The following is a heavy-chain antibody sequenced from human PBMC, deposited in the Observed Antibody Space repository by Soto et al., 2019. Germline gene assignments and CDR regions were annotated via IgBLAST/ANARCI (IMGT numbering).Heavy chain of an antibody. Sequence: GGSLRLSCAASGFIFSSYAMHWVRQAPGKGLEWVAVISYDGSNKYYADSVKGRFTISRDNSKNTLYLQMNSLRAEDTAVYYCARTGLLHGMDVWGQGTTVTVSS. CDR3: ARTGLLHGMDV. CDR1: GFIFSSYA. D-gene: IGHD2-15*01. CDR2: ISYDGSNK. J-gene: IGHJ6*02. V-gene: IGHV3-30-3*01.